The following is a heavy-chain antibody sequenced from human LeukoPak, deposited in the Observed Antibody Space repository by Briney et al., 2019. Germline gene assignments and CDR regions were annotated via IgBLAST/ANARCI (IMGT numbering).Heavy chain of an antibody. CDR2: IYYSGST. J-gene: IGHJ3*02. D-gene: IGHD3-10*01. V-gene: IGHV4-39*01. CDR1: GGSISSSSYY. Sequence: SETLSLTCTVSGGSISSSSYYWSWIRQPPGKGLEWIGSIYYSGSTYYNPSLKSRVTISVDTSKNQFSLKLSSVTAADTAVYYCAGGRGGAFDIWGQGTMVTVSS. CDR3: AGGRGGAFDI.